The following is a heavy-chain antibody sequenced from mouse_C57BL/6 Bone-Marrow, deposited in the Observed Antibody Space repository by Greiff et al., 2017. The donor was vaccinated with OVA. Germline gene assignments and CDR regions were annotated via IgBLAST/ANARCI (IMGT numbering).Heavy chain of an antibody. CDR1: GFTFSDYY. V-gene: IGHV5-12*01. D-gene: IGHD1-1*01. J-gene: IGHJ4*01. Sequence: EVKLVESGGGLVQPGGSLKLSCAASGFTFSDYYMYWVRQTPEKRLEWVAYISNGGGSTYYPDTVKGRFTISRDNAKNTLYLQMSRLKSEDTAMYYCARSYDYAMDYWGQGTSVTVSS. CDR2: ISNGGGST. CDR3: ARSYDYAMDY.